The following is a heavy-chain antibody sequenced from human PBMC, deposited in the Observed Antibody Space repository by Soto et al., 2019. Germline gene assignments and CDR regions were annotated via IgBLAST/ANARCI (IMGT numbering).Heavy chain of an antibody. D-gene: IGHD6-25*01. Sequence: EVQLLESGGGLVQPGGSLRLSCAASGFTFSSYAMSWVRQAPGKGLEWVSAISGSGGSTYYADSVKGRFTISRDNSENTLYLQMNSLRAEDTAVYYCATDGSGWPYYFDYWVQVSLVTVSS. CDR1: GFTFSSYA. CDR2: ISGSGGST. J-gene: IGHJ4*02. CDR3: ATDGSGWPYYFDY. V-gene: IGHV3-23*01.